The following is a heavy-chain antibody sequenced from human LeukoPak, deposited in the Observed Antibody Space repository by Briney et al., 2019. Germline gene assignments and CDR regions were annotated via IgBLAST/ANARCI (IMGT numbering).Heavy chain of an antibody. CDR1: GASLSVSGRN. CDR3: ARTLVVVIAIDAFDI. J-gene: IGHJ3*02. D-gene: IGHD2-21*01. CDR2: IYYSGST. V-gene: IGHV4-39*01. Sequence: SETLSLTCTVSGASLSVSGRNWGWVRQPPGKGLEWIASIYYSGSTYYSPSLESRVTMSVDTSKNQFSLKLSSVTAADTAVYYCARTLVVVIAIDAFDIWGQGTMVTVSS.